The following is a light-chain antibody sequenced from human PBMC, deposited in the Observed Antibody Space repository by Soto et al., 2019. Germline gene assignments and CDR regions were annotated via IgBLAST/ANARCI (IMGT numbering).Light chain of an antibody. CDR1: QGISSY. V-gene: IGKV1-9*01. CDR3: QQLNSYPLT. J-gene: IGKJ3*01. CDR2: AAS. Sequence: DIQMTQSPSFVSASVGDRVTITCRASQGISSYLGWYQQKPGKAPKLLIYAASTLESGVPSRFSGSGSGTEFTLTISSLQPEDFATYYCQQLNSYPLTFGPGTKVDIK.